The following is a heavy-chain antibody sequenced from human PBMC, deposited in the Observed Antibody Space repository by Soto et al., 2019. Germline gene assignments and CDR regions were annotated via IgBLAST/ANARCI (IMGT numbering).Heavy chain of an antibody. CDR2: INHSGST. CDR3: ACASPAGHWYYYYGMDV. V-gene: IGHV4-34*01. CDR1: GGSFSCYY. J-gene: IGHJ6*02. Sequence: SETLSLTCAVYGGSFSCYYWSWIRQPPGKGLEWIGEINHSGSTNYNPSLKSRVTITVDTSKNQFSLKLSSVTAADTAVYYCACASPAGHWYYYYGMDVWGQGTTVTVSS.